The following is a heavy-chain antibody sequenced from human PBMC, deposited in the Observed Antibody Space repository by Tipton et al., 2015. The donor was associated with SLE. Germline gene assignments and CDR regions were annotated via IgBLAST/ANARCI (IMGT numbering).Heavy chain of an antibody. CDR3: ARSLKIVVLPDWFDP. CDR2: MSYSGST. V-gene: IGHV4-39*07. Sequence: TLSLTCAVSGGSVSSSNYYWGWIRQPPGKGLEWIGSMSYSGSTYYNPSLKSRVTISLDTSKNQLSLKVSYVTAADTAVYYCARSLKIVVLPDWFDPWGQGTLVTVSP. CDR1: GGSVSSSNYY. J-gene: IGHJ5*02. D-gene: IGHD2-2*01.